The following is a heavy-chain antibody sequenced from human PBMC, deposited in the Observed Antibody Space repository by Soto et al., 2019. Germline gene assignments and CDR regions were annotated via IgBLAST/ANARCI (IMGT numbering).Heavy chain of an antibody. D-gene: IGHD5-18*01. Sequence: QVQLQQSGPRLVRPSETLSLRCNVSGGSIIDRRYDWVWVRQAPDKGLEWIAAVTSSGQTFSIPSLEGRVAVSSDTSKNELYLSLTCVTASDTGVYYCARHSQTALITGFDSWGKGLRVTVPS. J-gene: IGHJ4*02. CDR1: GGSIIDRRYD. CDR2: VTSSGQT. CDR3: ARHSQTALITGFDS. V-gene: IGHV4-39*01.